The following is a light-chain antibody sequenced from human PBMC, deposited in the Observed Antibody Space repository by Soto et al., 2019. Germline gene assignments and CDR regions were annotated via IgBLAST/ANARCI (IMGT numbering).Light chain of an antibody. Sequence: EIVLTQSPATLSLSPGERVTLSCRASQSVSNYLAWYQQKPGQAPKLLIYDASNRATGIPARFSGSGSGTDFTLTISSLEPEDFAVYYCQRRGNWPLFGQGTRLEIK. CDR2: DAS. V-gene: IGKV3-11*01. CDR3: QRRGNWPL. CDR1: QSVSNY. J-gene: IGKJ5*01.